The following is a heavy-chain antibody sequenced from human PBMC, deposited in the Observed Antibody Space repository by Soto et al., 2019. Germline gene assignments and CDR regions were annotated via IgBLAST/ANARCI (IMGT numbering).Heavy chain of an antibody. Sequence: EVQLVESGGGLVNPGGSIIISCAASGLNFSNAWMSWVRQVPGKGLEWVGRIKSKTDGGTADFAAPVKGRFILSRDDSKNTLYLQMNSLKTEDSAVYYCTTLPLDFWGQGTLVTVSS. CDR2: IKSKTDGGTA. J-gene: IGHJ4*02. CDR1: GLNFSNAW. V-gene: IGHV3-15*05. CDR3: TTLPLDF.